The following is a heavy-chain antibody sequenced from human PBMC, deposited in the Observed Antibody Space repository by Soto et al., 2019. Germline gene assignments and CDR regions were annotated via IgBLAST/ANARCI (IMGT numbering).Heavy chain of an antibody. J-gene: IGHJ5*02. CDR1: GFSLSTSGVG. Sequence: QITLKESGPTLVKPTQTLTLTCTFSGFSLSTSGVGVGWIRQPPGKALEWLALIYRDDDKRSSPSLKSRLTITKDTSKNQVVLTMTNMDPVDTATYYCAHTHQIERWLQSNWFDPWGQGTLVTVSS. CDR2: IYRDDDK. CDR3: AHTHQIERWLQSNWFDP. D-gene: IGHD5-12*01. V-gene: IGHV2-5*02.